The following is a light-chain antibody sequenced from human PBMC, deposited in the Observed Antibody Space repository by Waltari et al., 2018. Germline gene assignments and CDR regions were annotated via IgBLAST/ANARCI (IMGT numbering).Light chain of an antibody. V-gene: IGKV1-27*01. J-gene: IGKJ3*01. CDR1: QGIRNY. CDR3: QKYDSAPLT. CDR2: AAS. Sequence: DIQLTQSPSSLSASIGARVSITCRASQGIRNYLAWYQQKPGKVPKVLIYAASSLQSGVPSRFVGSGSGTEFTLTINSLQPEDVATYYCQKYDSAPLTFGPGTKVDIK.